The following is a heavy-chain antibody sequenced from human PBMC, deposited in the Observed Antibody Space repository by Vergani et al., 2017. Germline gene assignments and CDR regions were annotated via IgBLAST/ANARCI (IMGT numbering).Heavy chain of an antibody. Sequence: DVQLVESGGDLVQPGGSLRLSCAASGFTFSSYSMNWVRQAPGKGLEWISYISTTSDTIYYADSVRGRFTISRYNAKNSLDLEMNSLRVEDTAVYFCAGSLVAGKGGDWGQGTRVAVSS. V-gene: IGHV3-48*01. CDR2: ISTTSDTI. J-gene: IGHJ4*02. CDR3: AGSLVAGKGGD. CDR1: GFTFSSYS. D-gene: IGHD6-19*01.